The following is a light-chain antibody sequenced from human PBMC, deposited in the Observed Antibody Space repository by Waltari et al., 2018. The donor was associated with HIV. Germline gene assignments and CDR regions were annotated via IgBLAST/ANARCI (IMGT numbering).Light chain of an antibody. CDR3: QQYSTSPFT. J-gene: IGKJ5*01. Sequence: ENALTQSPGALSLSPGERATLSCRASQSVSSSYVAWYQQRPGQAPRLLSYGAASRATGIPDRFLGSGSGTDFTLTINRLEPEDFAVYYCQQYSTSPFTLGQGTRLEIK. V-gene: IGKV3-20*01. CDR1: QSVSSSY. CDR2: GAA.